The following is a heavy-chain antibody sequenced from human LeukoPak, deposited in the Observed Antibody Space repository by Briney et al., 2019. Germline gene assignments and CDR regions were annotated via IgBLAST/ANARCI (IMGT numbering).Heavy chain of an antibody. J-gene: IGHJ5*02. CDR3: AREPNSGYGRDWFDP. Sequence: GASVKVSCKASGYTFTGYYMHWVRQAPGQGLEWMGWINPNSGGTNYAQKFQGRVTMTRDTSISTAYMEPSRLRSDDTAVYYCAREPNSGYGRDWFDPWGQGTLVTVSS. CDR2: INPNSGGT. D-gene: IGHD5-12*01. CDR1: GYTFTGYY. V-gene: IGHV1-2*02.